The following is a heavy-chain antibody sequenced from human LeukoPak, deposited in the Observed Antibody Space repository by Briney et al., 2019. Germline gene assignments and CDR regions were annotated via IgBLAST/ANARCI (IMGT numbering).Heavy chain of an antibody. J-gene: IGHJ4*02. CDR2: INHSGST. CDR1: GGSFSGYY. D-gene: IGHD3-3*01. CDR3: ATTLTIFGVVRIGYFDY. Sequence: SETLSLTCAVYGGSFSGYYWSWIRQPPGKGLEWIGEINHSGSTNYNPSLKSRVTISVDTSKNQFSLKLSSVTAADTAVYYCATTLTIFGVVRIGYFDYWGQGTLVTVSS. V-gene: IGHV4-34*01.